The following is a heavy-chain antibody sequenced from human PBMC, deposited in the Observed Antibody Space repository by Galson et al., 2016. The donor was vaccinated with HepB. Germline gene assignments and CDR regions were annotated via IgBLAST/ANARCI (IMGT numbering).Heavy chain of an antibody. J-gene: IGHJ5*02. V-gene: IGHV4-4*02. CDR3: ARAAVVPGSRMVFEP. CDR1: GASINTSNW. Sequence: SETLSLTCTVSGASINTSNWWTWVRQAPGKGLEWIGEIYHTGTSNNNPFLNSRFTLSIDKSRNQFSLNLNSVSAADTAVSYCARAAVVPGSRMVFEPWGQGTLVTVSS. D-gene: IGHD2-2*01. CDR2: IYHTGTS.